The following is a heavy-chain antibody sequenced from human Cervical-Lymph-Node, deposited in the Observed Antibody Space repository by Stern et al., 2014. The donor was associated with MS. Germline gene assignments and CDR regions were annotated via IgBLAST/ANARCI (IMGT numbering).Heavy chain of an antibody. J-gene: IGHJ4*02. CDR2: IKKDGSEK. Sequence: EMQLVESGGGLVQPGGSLRLSCGASGLTFTSYWMNWVRQAPGKGLEWVAKIKKDGSEKYYADAVKGRLTINRDNAKNALYLQINRLRAEDTAVYYCVKGGRGYSDGSDYSLDSWGPGILVTVSS. CDR3: VKGGRGYSDGSDYSLDS. V-gene: IGHV3-7*01. D-gene: IGHD3-22*01. CDR1: GLTFTSYW.